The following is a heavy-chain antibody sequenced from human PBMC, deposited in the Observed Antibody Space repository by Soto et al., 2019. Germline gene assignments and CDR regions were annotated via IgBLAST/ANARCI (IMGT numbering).Heavy chain of an antibody. D-gene: IGHD1-26*01. CDR3: ARGGSLYWYFDL. J-gene: IGHJ2*01. CDR1: GYTFTSYA. V-gene: IGHV1-3*01. CDR2: INAGNGNT. Sequence: ASVKVSCKASGYTFTSYAMHWVRQAPGQRLEWMGWINAGNGNTKYSQKFQGRVTITSDTSASTAYMELSSLRSEDTAFYYCARGGSLYWYFDLWGRGTLVTVSS.